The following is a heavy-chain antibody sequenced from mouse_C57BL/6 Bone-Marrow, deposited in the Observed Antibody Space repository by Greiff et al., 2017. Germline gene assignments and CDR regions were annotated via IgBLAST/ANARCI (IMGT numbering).Heavy chain of an antibody. V-gene: IGHV1-81*01. J-gene: IGHJ2*02. Sequence: VQLQQSGAELARPGASVKLSCKASGYTFTSYGIRWVKQRTGQGLEWIGEIYPRSGSTYYNEKFKGKATLTVDKSSSTAYMQLKSLTSEDSAVYYCARYDRHDGYYAMDYWGQGTSLTVSS. CDR1: GYTFTSYG. D-gene: IGHD2-3*01. CDR2: IYPRSGST. CDR3: ARYDRHDGYYAMDY.